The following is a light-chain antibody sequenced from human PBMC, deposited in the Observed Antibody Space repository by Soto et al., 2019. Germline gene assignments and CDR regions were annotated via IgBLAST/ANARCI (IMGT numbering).Light chain of an antibody. CDR3: QQYGSSLLT. CDR1: QSVSSSY. V-gene: IGKV3-20*01. CDR2: GAS. J-gene: IGKJ4*01. Sequence: MTQSPATLSVSPVPRAAISCLTSQSVSSSYLAWYQQKPGQAPRLLIYGASSRATGIPDRFSGSGSGTDFTLTISRLEPEDFAVYYCQQYGSSLLTFGGGTKVDI.